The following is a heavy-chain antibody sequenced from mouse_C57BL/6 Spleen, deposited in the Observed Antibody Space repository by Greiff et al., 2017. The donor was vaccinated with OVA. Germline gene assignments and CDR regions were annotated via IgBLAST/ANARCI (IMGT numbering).Heavy chain of an antibody. CDR3: ARRGPYYSNYDYFDY. V-gene: IGHV1-82*01. J-gene: IGHJ2*01. CDR1: GYAFSSSW. CDR2: IYPGDGDT. Sequence: QVQLQQSGPELVKPGASVKISCKASGYAFSSSWMNWVKQRPGKGLAWIGRIYPGDGDTNYNGNVQGKATMTADQSSSTAYMQLSSLTSEDSAVYFGARRGPYYSNYDYFDYWGQGTTLTVSS. D-gene: IGHD2-5*01.